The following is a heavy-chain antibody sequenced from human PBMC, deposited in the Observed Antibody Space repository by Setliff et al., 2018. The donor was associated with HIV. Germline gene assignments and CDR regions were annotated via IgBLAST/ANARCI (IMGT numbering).Heavy chain of an antibody. CDR3: ARCQVIPTAVAFY. CDR2: IKQDGSET. J-gene: IGHJ4*02. Sequence: PGGSLRLSCAASGFSFGDYWMSWVRQAPGKGLEWVANIKQDGSETYHVESVKGRFTISRDNAKNSLYLQMSSLRVEDTAVYYCARCQVIPTAVAFYWGQGTQVTVSS. D-gene: IGHD6-19*01. V-gene: IGHV3-7*03. CDR1: GFSFGDYW.